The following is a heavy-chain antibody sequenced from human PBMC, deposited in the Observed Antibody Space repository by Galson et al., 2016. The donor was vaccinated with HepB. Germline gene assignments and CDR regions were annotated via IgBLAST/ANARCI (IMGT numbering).Heavy chain of an antibody. CDR1: GFTFSNYW. Sequence: SLRLSCAASGFTFSNYWMHWVRQAPGRGLVWVSRIRTDGTTTNYADSVKGRFTISRDNSKNPLYLQMNSLRPEDTAVYYCASGGGTSDYGDYLRYWGQGTLVTVSS. CDR2: IRTDGTTT. D-gene: IGHD4-17*01. V-gene: IGHV3-74*01. CDR3: ASGGGTSDYGDYLRY. J-gene: IGHJ4*02.